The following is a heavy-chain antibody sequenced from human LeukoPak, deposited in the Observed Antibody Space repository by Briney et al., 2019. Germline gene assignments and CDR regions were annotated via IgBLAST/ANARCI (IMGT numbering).Heavy chain of an antibody. J-gene: IGHJ4*02. CDR2: ISGSDGTT. CDR3: ARAGSIRFDY. V-gene: IGHV3-23*01. D-gene: IGHD1-26*01. CDR1: GFTFSNYA. Sequence: GGSLRLSCAASGFTFSNYAMSWVRQAPGKGLEWVSGISGSDGTTYYADSVKGRFTISRDNSKNTLYLQMNSLRAEDTAVYYCARAGSIRFDYWGQGTLVTVSS.